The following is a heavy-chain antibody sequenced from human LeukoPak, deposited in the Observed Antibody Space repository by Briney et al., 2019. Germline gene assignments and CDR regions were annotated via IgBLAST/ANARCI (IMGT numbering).Heavy chain of an antibody. CDR1: GFTFSSYW. D-gene: IGHD3-10*01. Sequence: PGGSLRLSCAASGFTFSSYWMHWVRQAPGEGLVWVSRINSDGSSTSYADSVKGRFTISRDNAKNTLYLQMNSLRAEDTAVYYCAREEFRYYFDYWGQGTLVTVSS. V-gene: IGHV3-74*01. CDR2: INSDGSST. J-gene: IGHJ4*02. CDR3: AREEFRYYFDY.